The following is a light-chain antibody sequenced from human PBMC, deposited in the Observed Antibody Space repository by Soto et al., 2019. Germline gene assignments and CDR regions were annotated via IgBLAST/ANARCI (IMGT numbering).Light chain of an antibody. CDR2: KAS. CDR3: QQYNGYPYS. Sequence: DIQMTQSPSTLSASVGDRVIITCRAIQGIGPWLAWYQQKPGKAPKVLIYKASHLEDWVPSRFSCSGSETEFTLTISSLQPDDFATYYCQQYNGYPYSFGQGTQLDVK. J-gene: IGKJ2*03. CDR1: QGIGPW. V-gene: IGKV1-5*03.